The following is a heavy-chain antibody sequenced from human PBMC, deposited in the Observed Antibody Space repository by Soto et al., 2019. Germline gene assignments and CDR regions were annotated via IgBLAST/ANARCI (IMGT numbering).Heavy chain of an antibody. CDR3: AKDPMITFGHDAFDI. J-gene: IGHJ3*02. CDR2: ISGSGGST. D-gene: IGHD3-16*01. CDR1: GFTFSSYA. Sequence: GGSLRISCAASGFTFSSYAMSWVRQAPGKGLEWVSAISGSGGSTYYADSVKGRFTISRDNSKNTLYLQMNSLRAEDTAVYYCAKDPMITFGHDAFDIWGQGTMVTVSS. V-gene: IGHV3-23*01.